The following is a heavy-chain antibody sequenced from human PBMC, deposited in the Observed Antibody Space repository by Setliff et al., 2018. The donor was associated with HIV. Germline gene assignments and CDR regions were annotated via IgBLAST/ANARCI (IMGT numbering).Heavy chain of an antibody. Sequence: PSETLSLTCGVSGYSMSSGYYWGWVRQTPGGGLEWIGSVYYRGRTYYNPSLKSRVTISVDTSKNQLSLRLTSMAAADTAMYYCARSQPDTIFGVVTFDCWGQGKMVTVSS. CDR3: ARSQPDTIFGVVTFDC. V-gene: IGHV4-38-2*01. J-gene: IGHJ4*02. CDR2: VYYRGRT. CDR1: GYSMSSGYY. D-gene: IGHD3-3*01.